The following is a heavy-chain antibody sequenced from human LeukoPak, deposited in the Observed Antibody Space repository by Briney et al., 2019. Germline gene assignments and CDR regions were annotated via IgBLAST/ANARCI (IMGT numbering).Heavy chain of an antibody. V-gene: IGHV3-9*01. Sequence: GGSQRLSCAASGFTFDDYAMHWVRQAPGKGLEWVAGISWQSSTKAYGDSVNGRFTISRDNGKKLVYLEMNRLRGDDTALYYCARILATTFVGFNGMDVWGQGTTVTVSS. D-gene: IGHD1-14*01. J-gene: IGHJ6*02. CDR2: ISWQSSTK. CDR3: ARILATTFVGFNGMDV. CDR1: GFTFDDYA.